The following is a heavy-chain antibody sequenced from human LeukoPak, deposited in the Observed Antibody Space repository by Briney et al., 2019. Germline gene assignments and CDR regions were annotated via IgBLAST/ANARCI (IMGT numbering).Heavy chain of an antibody. CDR2: ITVYNGNT. CDR1: GYTFSNYA. J-gene: IGHJ4*02. D-gene: IGHD1-26*01. Sequence: ASVKVSCKASGYTFSNYAISWMRQAPGQGLEWMAWITVYNGNTNYAQKLQGRVTVTADTSTSTAYMELRDLRSDDTAVYYCTRGEGFCDYWGQGTLVTVSS. V-gene: IGHV1-18*01. CDR3: TRGEGFCDY.